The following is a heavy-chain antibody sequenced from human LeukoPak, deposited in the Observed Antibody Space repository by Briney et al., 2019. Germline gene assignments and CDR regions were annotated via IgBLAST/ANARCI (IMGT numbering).Heavy chain of an antibody. CDR1: GLTFSSYE. CDR2: ISSSGSTI. CDR3: AREYFDWLSSVYYYYYYMDV. V-gene: IGHV3-48*03. J-gene: IGHJ6*03. D-gene: IGHD3-9*01. Sequence: GGSLRLSCAASGLTFSSYEMNWVRQAPGKGLEWVSYISSSGSTIYYADSVKGRFTISRDNAKNSLYLQINSLRAEDTAVYYCAREYFDWLSSVYYYYYYMDVWGKGTTVTISS.